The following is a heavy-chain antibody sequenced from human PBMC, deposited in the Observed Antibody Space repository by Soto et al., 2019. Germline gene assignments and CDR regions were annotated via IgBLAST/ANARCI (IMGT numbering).Heavy chain of an antibody. D-gene: IGHD2-15*01. CDR1: GGTFTTYT. V-gene: IGHV1-69*02. CDR3: ALRYCSGDNCWWGWIDP. Sequence: QVQLVQSGAEVQKPGSSVKVSCKASGGTFTTYTMNWVRQAPGQGLEWMGRITPILGISNYAQRFKARVTITADKSTNTAYMELSSLRSEDTAVYYCALRYCSGDNCWWGWIDPWGQGTQVTGSS. CDR2: ITPILGIS. J-gene: IGHJ5*02.